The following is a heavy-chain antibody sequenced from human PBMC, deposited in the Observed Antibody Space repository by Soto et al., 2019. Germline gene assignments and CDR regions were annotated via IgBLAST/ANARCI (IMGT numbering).Heavy chain of an antibody. D-gene: IGHD6-6*01. CDR2: TYYRSKWYN. CDR3: ARDRGDSSSSPLSYYYYGMDV. V-gene: IGHV6-1*01. Sequence: PSQTLSLTCAISGDSVSSNSAAWNWIRQSPSRGLECLGRTYYRSKWYNDYAVSVKSRITINPDTSKNQFSLQLNSVTPEDTAVYYCARDRGDSSSSPLSYYYYGMDVWGQGTTVTVSS. CDR1: GDSVSSNSAA. J-gene: IGHJ6*02.